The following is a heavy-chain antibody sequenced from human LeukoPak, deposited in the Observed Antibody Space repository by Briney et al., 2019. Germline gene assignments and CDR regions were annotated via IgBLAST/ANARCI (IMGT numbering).Heavy chain of an antibody. CDR1: GFTFRSNS. Sequence: GGSLRLSCAASGFTFRSNSMSWVRQAPGNGLEWVSAITGTGENTYYADFVKGRFTIPRDNSNNTLYLQMNSLRAEDTAVYYCSKIGGYFDYWGQGTLVTVSS. D-gene: IGHD3-10*01. CDR2: ITGTGENT. J-gene: IGHJ4*02. V-gene: IGHV3-23*01. CDR3: SKIGGYFDY.